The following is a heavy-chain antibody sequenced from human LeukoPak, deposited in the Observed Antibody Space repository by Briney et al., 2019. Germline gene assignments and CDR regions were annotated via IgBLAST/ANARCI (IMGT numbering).Heavy chain of an antibody. V-gene: IGHV4-34*01. D-gene: IGHD2-8*01. J-gene: IGHJ5*01. Sequence: PSETLSLTCAVYGASFNTYYWTWIRQSPDKGLEWIGEVKHDGDTNVNPSLRSRVVMSVDASKNQFSLKMPSVTAADTAIYFCARGPVALPNDRLSLFFDFWGQGTLVTVSS. CDR1: GASFNTYY. CDR3: ARGPVALPNDRLSLFFDF. CDR2: VKHDGDT.